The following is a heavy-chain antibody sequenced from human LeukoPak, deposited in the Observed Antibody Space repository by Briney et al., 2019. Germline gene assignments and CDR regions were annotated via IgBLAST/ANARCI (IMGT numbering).Heavy chain of an antibody. V-gene: IGHV4-61*02. J-gene: IGHJ4*02. CDR3: ARDPVDYDFWSGHFDY. CDR2: IYTSGST. Sequence: SETLSLTXTVSGGSISSGSYYWSWIRQPAGKGLEWVGRIYTSGSTNYNPSLKSRVTISVDTSKNQFSLKLSSVTAADTAVYYCARDPVDYDFWSGHFDYWGQGTLVTVSS. CDR1: GGSISSGSYY. D-gene: IGHD3-3*01.